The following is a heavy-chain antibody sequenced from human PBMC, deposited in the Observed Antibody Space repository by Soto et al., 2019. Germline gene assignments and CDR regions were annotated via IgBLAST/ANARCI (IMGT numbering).Heavy chain of an antibody. CDR1: GGSISSSNW. CDR2: IYHSGST. V-gene: IGHV4-4*02. CDR3: ARDLADIVVVPAARKNDQVYYYYGMDV. J-gene: IGHJ6*02. D-gene: IGHD2-2*01. Sequence: PSETLSLTCAVSGGSISSSNWWCWVRQPPGKGLEWIGEIYHSGSTNYNPSLKSRVTISVDKSKNQFSLKLSSVTAADTAVYYCARDLADIVVVPAARKNDQVYYYYGMDVWGQGTTVTVSS.